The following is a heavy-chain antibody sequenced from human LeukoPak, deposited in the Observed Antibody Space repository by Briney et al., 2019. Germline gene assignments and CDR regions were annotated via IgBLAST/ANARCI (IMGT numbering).Heavy chain of an antibody. CDR3: ARAIPLDY. V-gene: IGHV4-59*01. J-gene: IGHJ4*02. CDR1: GGSISSYY. CDR2: IYYSGST. Sequence: SETLSLTCTVSGGSISSYYLSWIRQPPGKGLEWIGYIYYSGSTNYNPSLKSRVTISVDTSKNQFSLKLSSVTAADTAVYYCARAIPLDYWGQGTLVTVSS. D-gene: IGHD2-2*02.